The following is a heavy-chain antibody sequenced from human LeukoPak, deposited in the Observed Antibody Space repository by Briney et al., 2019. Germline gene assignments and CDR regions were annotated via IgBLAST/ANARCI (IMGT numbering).Heavy chain of an antibody. CDR2: IKSKAYGGTT. Sequence: GGSLRLSCAASGFTFSNAWMSWVRQAPGKGLEWVGRIKSKAYGGTTEYAASVKGRFTISRDDSKSIAYLQMNSLKTEDTAVYYCTKRVDTYDFWSGGVDYWGQGTLVTVSS. J-gene: IGHJ4*02. CDR1: GFTFSNAW. CDR3: TKRVDTYDFWSGGVDY. D-gene: IGHD3-3*01. V-gene: IGHV3-15*01.